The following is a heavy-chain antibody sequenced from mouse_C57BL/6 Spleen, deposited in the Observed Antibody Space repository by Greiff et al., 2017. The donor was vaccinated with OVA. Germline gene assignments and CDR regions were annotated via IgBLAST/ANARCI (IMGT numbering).Heavy chain of an antibody. Sequence: QVQLQQSGAELVKPGASVKLSCKASGYTFTEYTIHWVKQRSGQGLEWIGWFYPGSGSIKYNEKFKDKATLTADKSSSTVYMELSRWTSEDAAVYFCARHEEDLYYGNWYFDVWGTGTTVTVSS. CDR1: GYTFTEYT. CDR3: ARHEEDLYYGNWYFDV. CDR2: FYPGSGSI. V-gene: IGHV1-62-2*01. D-gene: IGHD2-1*01. J-gene: IGHJ1*03.